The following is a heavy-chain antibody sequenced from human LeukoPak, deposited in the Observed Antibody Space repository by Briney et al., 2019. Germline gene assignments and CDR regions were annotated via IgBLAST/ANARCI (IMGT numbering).Heavy chain of an antibody. CDR3: ARSAWQRYSYGLNDAFDI. D-gene: IGHD5-18*01. Sequence: GASVKVSCKVSGYTLTELSMHWVRQAPGKGLEWMGGFDPEDGETIYAQKFQGRVTITADESTSTAYMELSSLRSEDTAVYYCARSAWQRYSYGLNDAFDIWGQGTMVTVSS. J-gene: IGHJ3*02. CDR1: GYTLTELS. V-gene: IGHV1-24*01. CDR2: FDPEDGET.